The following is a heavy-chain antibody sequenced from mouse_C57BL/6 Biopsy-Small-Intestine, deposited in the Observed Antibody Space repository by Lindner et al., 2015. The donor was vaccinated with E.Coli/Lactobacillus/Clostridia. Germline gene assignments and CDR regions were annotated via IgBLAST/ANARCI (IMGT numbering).Heavy chain of an antibody. CDR3: ARSYGDSFDY. CDR2: IYPGDGDT. CDR1: GYAFSTYW. D-gene: IGHD2-13*01. Sequence: VQLQESGAELVKPGASVKISCKASGYAFSTYWMNWVKQRPGKGLEWIGQIYPGDGDTSYNGKFKGKATLTADKSSSTAYMQLGSLTSEDSAVFFCARSYGDSFDYWGQGTTLTVSS. V-gene: IGHV1-80*01. J-gene: IGHJ2*01.